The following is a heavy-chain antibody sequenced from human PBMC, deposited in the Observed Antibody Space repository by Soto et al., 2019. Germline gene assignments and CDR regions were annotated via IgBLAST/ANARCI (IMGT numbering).Heavy chain of an antibody. J-gene: IGHJ4*02. D-gene: IGHD2-8*01. Sequence: EVQVLESGGGLVQPGGSLKLSCAASGFTFSSHGMTWVRQAPGRGLEWVSAIGGGGGRTHYADSVKGRFTISRDNSKNTLYLQMNSLRADDTAVYYCAKDGEVHSDGVRGFFDYWGQGTLVTVSS. CDR2: IGGGGGRT. CDR1: GFTFSSHG. V-gene: IGHV3-23*01. CDR3: AKDGEVHSDGVRGFFDY.